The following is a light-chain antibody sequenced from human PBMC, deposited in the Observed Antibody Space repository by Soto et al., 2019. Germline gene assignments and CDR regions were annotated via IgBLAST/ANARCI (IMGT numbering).Light chain of an antibody. CDR2: EVS. Sequence: QSALTQPASVSGSPGQSITISCTGTSSDVGSYNLASWYQQHPGKAPKLMIYEVSKRPSGVSNRFSGSKSGNTASLTISGLQAEDEADYYCCSYAGSSTRYVFGTGTKLTVL. CDR1: SSDVGSYNL. J-gene: IGLJ1*01. CDR3: CSYAGSSTRYV. V-gene: IGLV2-23*02.